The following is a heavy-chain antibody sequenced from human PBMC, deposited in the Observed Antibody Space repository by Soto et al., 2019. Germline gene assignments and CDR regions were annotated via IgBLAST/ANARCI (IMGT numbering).Heavy chain of an antibody. CDR2: ISYDGSNK. CDR3: AKDYSGYSSSWYDWYFDL. J-gene: IGHJ2*01. D-gene: IGHD6-13*01. V-gene: IGHV3-30*18. CDR1: GFTFSSYG. Sequence: QVQLVESGGGVVQPGRSLRLSCAASGFTFSSYGMHWVRQAPGKGLEWVAVISYDGSNKYYADSVKGRFTISRDNSKNTLYLQMSSLRAEDTAVYYCAKDYSGYSSSWYDWYFDLWGRGTLVTVSS.